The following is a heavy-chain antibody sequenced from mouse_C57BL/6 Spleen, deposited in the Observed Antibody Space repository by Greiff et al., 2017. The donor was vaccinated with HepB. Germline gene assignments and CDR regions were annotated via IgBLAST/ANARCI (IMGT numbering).Heavy chain of an antibody. V-gene: IGHV5-9*01. J-gene: IGHJ1*03. Sequence: EVQVVESGGGLVKPGGSLKLSCAASGFTFSSYTMSWVRQTPEKRLEWVATISGGGGNTYYPDSVKGRFTISRDNAKNTLYLQMSSLRSEDTALYYCARQGYYEYDGYFDVWGTGTTVTVSS. D-gene: IGHD2-4*01. CDR1: GFTFSSYT. CDR2: ISGGGGNT. CDR3: ARQGYYEYDGYFDV.